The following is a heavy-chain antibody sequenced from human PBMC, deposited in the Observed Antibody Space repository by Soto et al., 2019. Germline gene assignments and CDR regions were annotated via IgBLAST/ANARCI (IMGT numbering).Heavy chain of an antibody. V-gene: IGHV1-18*01. D-gene: IGHD3-9*01. CDR3: ARGGFFDWLLYTGDY. CDR1: GYTFTSYG. J-gene: IGHJ4*02. Sequence: ASVNVSCKASGYTFTSYGISWVRQAPGQGLEWMGWISAYNGNTNYAQKLQGRVTMTTDTSTSTAYMELRSLRSDDTAVYYCARGGFFDWLLYTGDYWGQGTLVTVSS. CDR2: ISAYNGNT.